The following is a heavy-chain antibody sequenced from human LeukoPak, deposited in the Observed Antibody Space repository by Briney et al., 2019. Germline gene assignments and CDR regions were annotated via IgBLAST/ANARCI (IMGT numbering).Heavy chain of an antibody. D-gene: IGHD3-22*01. V-gene: IGHV1-18*04. CDR1: GYTFTGYY. J-gene: IGHJ4*02. CDR2: ISAYNGNT. CDR3: AREGYYDSSGYYLDY. Sequence: ASVKVSCKASGYTFTGYYMHWVRQAPGQGLEWMGWISAYNGNTNYAQKLQGRVTMTTDTSTSTAYMELRSLRSDDTAVYYCAREGYYDSSGYYLDYWGQGTLVTVSS.